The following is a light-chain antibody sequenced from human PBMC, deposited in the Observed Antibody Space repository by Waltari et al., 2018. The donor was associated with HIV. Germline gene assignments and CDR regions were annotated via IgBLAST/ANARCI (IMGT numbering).Light chain of an antibody. J-gene: IGLJ1*01. CDR1: SGYVGTYDS. Sequence: QSALTQPASVSGSPGQSITISCSGTSGYVGTYDSVPWYQQHPGKAPKLLIHHVNNRPSGVSDRFSGSKSGNTASLTISGLQADDEADYYCSSYTSIAIYVFGTGTRVTVL. CDR3: SSYTSIAIYV. CDR2: HVN. V-gene: IGLV2-14*03.